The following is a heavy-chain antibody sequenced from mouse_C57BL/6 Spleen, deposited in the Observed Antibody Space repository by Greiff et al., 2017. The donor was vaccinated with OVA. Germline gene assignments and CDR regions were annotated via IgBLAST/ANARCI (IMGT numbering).Heavy chain of an antibody. V-gene: IGHV1-81*01. CDR1: GYTFTSYG. J-gene: IGHJ1*03. CDR3: ARSYYGSSYGYFDV. Sequence: VQLQQSGAELARPGASVKLSCKASGYTFTSYGISWVKQRTGQGLEWIGEIYPRSGNTYYNEKFKGKATLTADKSSSTAYMELRSLTSEDSAVYVCARSYYGSSYGYFDVWGTGTTVTVSS. D-gene: IGHD1-1*01. CDR2: IYPRSGNT.